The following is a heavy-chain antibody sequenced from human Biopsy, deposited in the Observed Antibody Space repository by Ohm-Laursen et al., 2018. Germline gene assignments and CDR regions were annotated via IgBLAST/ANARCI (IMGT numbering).Heavy chain of an antibody. CDR1: GFTFSSYG. V-gene: IGHV3-33*03. J-gene: IGHJ4*02. Sequence: SLRLSCAPSGFTFSSYGMHWVRQAPGKGLEWVEAIWYDGSNKNYADSVKGRFTISRDKSKNTLYLQMNSLRGEDTAVYYCAKCMTGGSNYYFHHCGQGTLVTVSS. CDR2: IWYDGSNK. CDR3: AKCMTGGSNYYFHH. D-gene: IGHD2-8*01.